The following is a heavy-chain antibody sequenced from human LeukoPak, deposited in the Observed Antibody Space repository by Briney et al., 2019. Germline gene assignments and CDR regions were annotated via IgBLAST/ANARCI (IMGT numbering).Heavy chain of an antibody. CDR1: GFTFNTYA. Sequence: PGGSLRLSCAASGFTFNTYAMSWVRQAPGKGLEWVSGIRSSGVSTYYADSVKGRFTISRDNSKNTLYLQMNSLRAGDTAVYYCAKEVRESAWYYFDYWGQGTLVTVSS. CDR2: IRSSGVST. D-gene: IGHD3-10*01. J-gene: IGHJ4*02. CDR3: AKEVRESAWYYFDY. V-gene: IGHV3-23*01.